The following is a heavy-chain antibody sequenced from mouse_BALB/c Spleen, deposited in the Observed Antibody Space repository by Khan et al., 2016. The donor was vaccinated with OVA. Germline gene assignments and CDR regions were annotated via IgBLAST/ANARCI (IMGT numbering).Heavy chain of an antibody. Sequence: QIQLVQSGPELKKPGETVKISCKASGYTFTNYGMNWVKQAPGKGLKWMGWINTYTGKATYGDDFKGRFALSLETSASTAYLQINNLLNEDMATSFCARISSYWYSDFWGAGTTVTVSS. V-gene: IGHV9-1*02. CDR1: GYTFTNYG. CDR2: INTYTGKA. J-gene: IGHJ1*01. CDR3: ARISSYWYSDF. D-gene: IGHD6-2*01.